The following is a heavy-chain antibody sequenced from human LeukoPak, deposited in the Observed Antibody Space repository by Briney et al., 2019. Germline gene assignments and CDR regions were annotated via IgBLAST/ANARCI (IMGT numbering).Heavy chain of an antibody. CDR3: ARGNPYDSSGYYRDAFDI. D-gene: IGHD3-22*01. Sequence: SETLSLTYAVYGGSFSGYYWSWIRQPPGKGLEWIGEIIHSGSTNYKPSLKSRVTISVDTSKNQFSLKLSSVTAGAPAVFYCARGNPYDSSGYYRDAFDIWGQGTMVTVSS. J-gene: IGHJ3*02. V-gene: IGHV4-34*01. CDR1: GGSFSGYY. CDR2: IIHSGST.